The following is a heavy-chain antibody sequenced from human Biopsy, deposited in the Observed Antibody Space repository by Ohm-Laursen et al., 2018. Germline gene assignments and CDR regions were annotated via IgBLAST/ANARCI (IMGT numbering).Heavy chain of an antibody. CDR2: ISDSGST. CDR1: GYSISTGFY. J-gene: IGHJ4*02. Sequence: SETLSLTCAVSGYSISTGFYWTWIRQPPGRGPEWIGDISDSGSTNYKPSLKSRVIISVDTSKNQFSLNLSSVTAADTAVYYCARRGGGGRSFDHWGQGTLVTVSS. V-gene: IGHV4-38-2*01. D-gene: IGHD2-15*01. CDR3: ARRGGGGRSFDH.